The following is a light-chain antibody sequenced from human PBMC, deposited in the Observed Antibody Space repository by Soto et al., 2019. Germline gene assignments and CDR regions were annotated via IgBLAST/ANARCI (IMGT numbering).Light chain of an antibody. CDR2: EVN. V-gene: IGLV2-14*01. J-gene: IGLJ1*01. CDR1: SSDVGAYNF. Sequence: QSVLTQPASVSGSPGQSITISCTGTSSDVGAYNFVSWYQQYPGKAPKVMIYEVNNRPSGVSNRFSGSKSGNTASLTISGLQAEDEADYYCSSFLRSSHYVFGSGTKFTVL. CDR3: SSFLRSSHYV.